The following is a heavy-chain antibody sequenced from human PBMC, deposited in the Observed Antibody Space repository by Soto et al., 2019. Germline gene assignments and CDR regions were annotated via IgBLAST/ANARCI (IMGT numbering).Heavy chain of an antibody. J-gene: IGHJ5*02. CDR2: IFYTGTT. D-gene: IGHD2-2*01. V-gene: IGHV4-39*02. CDR3: ARLVVVAPVANA. CDR1: GGSISYNIYY. Sequence: PSETLSLTCSVSGGSISYNIYYWGWIRQPPGKGLEWVGGIFYTGTTYYSPSLKDRVTISVDTSKNSFSLNLTSVTAADTAVYFRARLVVVAPVANAWGQGTLVTVSS.